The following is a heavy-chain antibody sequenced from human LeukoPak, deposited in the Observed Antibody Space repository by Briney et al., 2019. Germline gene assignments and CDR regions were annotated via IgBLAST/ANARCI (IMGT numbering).Heavy chain of an antibody. CDR3: AREGQYSSGGFDY. CDR2: IKQGGSEK. V-gene: IGHV3-7*01. D-gene: IGHD6-19*01. Sequence: GGSLRLSCAASGFTFSSYWMSWVRQAPGKGLEWVANIKQGGSEKYYVDSVKGRFTISRDNAKNSLYLQMNSLRAEDTAVYYCAREGQYSSGGFDYWGQGTLVTVSS. CDR1: GFTFSSYW. J-gene: IGHJ4*02.